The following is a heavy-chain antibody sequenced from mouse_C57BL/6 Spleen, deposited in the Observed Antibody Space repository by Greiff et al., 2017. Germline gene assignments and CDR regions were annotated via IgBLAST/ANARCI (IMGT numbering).Heavy chain of an antibody. D-gene: IGHD1-1*01. CDR2: IYPGDGDT. V-gene: IGHV1-80*01. Sequence: QVQLKESGAELVKPGASVKISCKASGYAFSSYWMNWVKQRPGKGLEWIGQIYPGDGDTNYNGKFKGKATLTADKSSSTAYMTLSSLTSEDSAVYFCARDYYGSSLYAMDYWGQGTSVTVSS. J-gene: IGHJ4*01. CDR1: GYAFSSYW. CDR3: ARDYYGSSLYAMDY.